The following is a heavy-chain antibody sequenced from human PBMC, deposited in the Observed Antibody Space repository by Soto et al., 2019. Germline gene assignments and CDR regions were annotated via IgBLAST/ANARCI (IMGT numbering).Heavy chain of an antibody. D-gene: IGHD2-15*01. CDR3: ARVRYCSGGSCHSNPLDY. V-gene: IGHV1-18*01. Sequence: QVQLVQSGTEVKKPGASVTVSCKTYGYTFTNYGISWVRQAPGQGPEWMGWISGYNGNTDYAQNLQGRVTMTTDTSTSTAYMELRSLRSDDTAVYYCARVRYCSGGSCHSNPLDYRGQGTLVTVSS. J-gene: IGHJ4*02. CDR2: ISGYNGNT. CDR1: GYTFTNYG.